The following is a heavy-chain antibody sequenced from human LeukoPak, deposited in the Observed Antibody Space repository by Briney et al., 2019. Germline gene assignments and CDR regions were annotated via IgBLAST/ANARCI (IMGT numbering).Heavy chain of an antibody. CDR2: ISGNGINT. J-gene: IGHJ4*02. D-gene: IGHD1-26*01. Sequence: GGSLRLSCAASGFTFSSCAMSWVRQAPGKGLEWVSAISGNGINTWHADSVKGRFTISRDNSKNSLYLQMNSLRAEDTAVYYCAKELRMVGFTKGFDYWGQGILVTVSS. V-gene: IGHV3-23*01. CDR3: AKELRMVGFTKGFDY. CDR1: GFTFSSCA.